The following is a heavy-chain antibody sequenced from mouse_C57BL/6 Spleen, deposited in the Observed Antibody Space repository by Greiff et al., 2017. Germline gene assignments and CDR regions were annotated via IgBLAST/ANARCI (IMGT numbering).Heavy chain of an antibody. D-gene: IGHD4-1*01. J-gene: IGHJ2*01. CDR1: GYAFSSYW. V-gene: IGHV1-80*01. CDR3: ARGGLGPFDY. CDR2: IYPGDGDT. Sequence: QVQLKQSGAELVKPGASVKISCKASGYAFSSYWMNWVKQRPGKGLEWIGQIYPGDGDTNYNGKLKGKATLTADKSSSTAYMQLSSLTAEDSAVYFCARGGLGPFDYWGQGTTLTVSS.